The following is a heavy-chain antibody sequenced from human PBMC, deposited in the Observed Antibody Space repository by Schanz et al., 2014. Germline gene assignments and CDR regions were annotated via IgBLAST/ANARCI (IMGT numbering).Heavy chain of an antibody. Sequence: EMQLLESGGGLAQPGGSLRLSCAASGFKFTDYAMTWVRQAPGKGLEWVATISGSSENTYYADSVKGRFTIARDNSKNTLFLQMDSLRVEDTAVYYCMAMGRNTSHYFDHWGQGTLVTVSS. J-gene: IGHJ4*02. CDR3: MAMGRNTSHYFDH. V-gene: IGHV3-23*01. CDR1: GFKFTDYA. D-gene: IGHD1-1*01. CDR2: ISGSSENT.